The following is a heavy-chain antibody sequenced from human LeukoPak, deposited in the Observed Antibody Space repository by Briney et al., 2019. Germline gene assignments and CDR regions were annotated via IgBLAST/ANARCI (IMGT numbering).Heavy chain of an antibody. D-gene: IGHD3-22*01. Sequence: ASVKVSCKASGYTFTSYAMNWVRQAPGQGLEWMGIINPSGGSTSYAQKFQGRVTITTDISTSTAYMELSSLRSEDTAVYYCARVFKYYYDSSGYGSAIPNDAFDIWGQGTMVTVSS. CDR3: ARVFKYYYDSSGYGSAIPNDAFDI. CDR2: INPSGGST. V-gene: IGHV1-46*01. J-gene: IGHJ3*02. CDR1: GYTFTSYA.